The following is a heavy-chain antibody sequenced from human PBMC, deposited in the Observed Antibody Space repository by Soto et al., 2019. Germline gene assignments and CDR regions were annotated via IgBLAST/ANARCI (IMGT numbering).Heavy chain of an antibody. CDR3: ARWRDYIIDY. Sequence: QLQLQESGPGLVKPSETLSLTCTVSGGSISSSSYYWGWIRQPPGKGLEWIGSIYYSGSTYYNPALKSRVTISVDTSKNQFSRKLSSVTAADTAVYYCARWRDYIIDYWGQGTLVTVSS. V-gene: IGHV4-39*01. CDR2: IYYSGST. J-gene: IGHJ4*02. D-gene: IGHD2-2*02. CDR1: GGSISSSSYY.